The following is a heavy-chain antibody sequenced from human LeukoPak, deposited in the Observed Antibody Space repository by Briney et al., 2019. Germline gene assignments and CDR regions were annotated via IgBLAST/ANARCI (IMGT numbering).Heavy chain of an antibody. V-gene: IGHV3-30*02. D-gene: IGHD4-17*01. CDR2: IRYDGSNE. CDR3: AKDVSGTTVTKTDY. Sequence: GGSLRLSCAASGFTFSTSGMHWVRQAPGKGLEWVSFIRYDGSNENYADSVKGRLTISRDNSKNTLYLQMDSLRPEDTSVYYCAKDVSGTTVTKTDYWGQGTLVTVSS. J-gene: IGHJ4*02. CDR1: GFTFSTSG.